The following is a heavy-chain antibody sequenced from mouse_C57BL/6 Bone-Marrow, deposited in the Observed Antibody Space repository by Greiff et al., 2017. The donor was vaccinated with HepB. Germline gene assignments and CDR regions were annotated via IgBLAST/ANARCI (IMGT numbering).Heavy chain of an antibody. Sequence: EVQVVESGGGLVQSGRSLRLSCATSGFTFSDFYMEWVRQAPGKGLEWIAASRNKANDYTTEYSASVKGRFIVSRDTSQSILYLQMNALRAEDTAIYYCARDVGYGSFFMDYWGQGTSVTVSS. J-gene: IGHJ4*01. CDR2: SRNKANDYTT. V-gene: IGHV7-1*01. CDR3: ARDVGYGSFFMDY. D-gene: IGHD1-1*01. CDR1: GFTFSDFY.